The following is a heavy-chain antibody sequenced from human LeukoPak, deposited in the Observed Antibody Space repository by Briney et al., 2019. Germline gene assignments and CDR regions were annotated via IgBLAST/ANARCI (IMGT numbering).Heavy chain of an antibody. Sequence: SETLSLTCTVSGGSISSGSYSWSWIRQPAWKGLEWIGRIYTSGSTNYNPSLKSRVTISVDTSKNQFSLKLSSVTAADTAVYYCARQLQVCSGGSCNSGKGIDYWGQGTLVTVSS. CDR2: IYTSGST. V-gene: IGHV4-61*02. D-gene: IGHD2-15*01. J-gene: IGHJ4*02. CDR3: ARQLQVCSGGSCNSGKGIDY. CDR1: GGSISSGSYS.